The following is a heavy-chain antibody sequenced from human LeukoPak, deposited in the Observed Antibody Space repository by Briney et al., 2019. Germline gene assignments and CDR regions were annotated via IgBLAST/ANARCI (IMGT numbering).Heavy chain of an antibody. V-gene: IGHV4-34*01. D-gene: IGHD3/OR15-3a*01. CDR3: ARIYDFWSRQNWFDP. CDR2: INHSGST. CDR1: GGSFSGYY. J-gene: IGHJ5*02. Sequence: SETLSLTCAVYGGSFSGYYWSWIRQPPGKGLEWIGEINHSGSTNYNSSLKSRVTISVDTSKNQFSLKLSSVTAADTAVYYCARIYDFWSRQNWFDPWGQGTLVTVSS.